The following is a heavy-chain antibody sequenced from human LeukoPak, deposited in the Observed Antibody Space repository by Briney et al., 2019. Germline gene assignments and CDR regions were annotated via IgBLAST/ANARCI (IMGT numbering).Heavy chain of an antibody. CDR3: ARSHDGGNAFDI. V-gene: IGHV4-34*01. CDR2: INHSGST. Sequence: SDTLSLTCAVYVGSFSGYYWSWIRQPPGKGLAWIGEINHSGSTNSNPSLRSRVTISVDTSKNQFSLKLSSVTAADTAVYYCARSHDGGNAFDIWGQGTMVTVSS. D-gene: IGHD4-23*01. J-gene: IGHJ3*02. CDR1: VGSFSGYY.